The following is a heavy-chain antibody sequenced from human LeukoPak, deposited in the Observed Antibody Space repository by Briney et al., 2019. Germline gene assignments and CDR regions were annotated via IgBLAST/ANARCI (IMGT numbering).Heavy chain of an antibody. CDR2: FYHSGST. D-gene: IGHD3-22*01. Sequence: SETLSLTCTVSGYSISSGYYWGWIRQPPGKGLEWIGSFYHSGSTYYNPSLKSRVTISVDTSKNQFSLKLSSVTAADTAVYYCARTIRITMIVNPCWFDPWGQGTLVTVSS. CDR3: ARTIRITMIVNPCWFDP. CDR1: GYSISSGYY. V-gene: IGHV4-38-2*02. J-gene: IGHJ5*02.